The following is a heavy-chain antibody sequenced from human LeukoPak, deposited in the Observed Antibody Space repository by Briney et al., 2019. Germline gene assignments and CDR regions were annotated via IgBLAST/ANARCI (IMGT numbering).Heavy chain of an antibody. V-gene: IGHV3-30*13. D-gene: IGHD4-23*01. CDR3: ARAEGYGGELDS. J-gene: IGHJ4*02. CDR1: GFTFRSYS. Sequence: GGSLRLSCAASGFTFRSYSMNWVRQAPGKGLEWVAVIPYDGSNKYYADSVKGRFTISRENSKNRLYLQMNSLRAEDTAVYYCARAEGYGGELDSWGQGTLVTVSS. CDR2: IPYDGSNK.